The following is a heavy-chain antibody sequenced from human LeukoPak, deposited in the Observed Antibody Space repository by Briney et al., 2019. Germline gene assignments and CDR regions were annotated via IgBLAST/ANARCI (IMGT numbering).Heavy chain of an antibody. CDR1: GFTFSSYS. Sequence: PGGSLRLSCAASGFTFSSYSMTWVRQAPGKGLEWVSSISSSSSYIYYADSVKGRFTISRDNAKNSLYLQMNSLRAEDTAVYYCARGCSTSCYKGLVGYWGQGTLVTVSS. CDR2: ISSSSSYI. D-gene: IGHD2-2*02. V-gene: IGHV3-21*01. CDR3: ARGCSTSCYKGLVGY. J-gene: IGHJ4*02.